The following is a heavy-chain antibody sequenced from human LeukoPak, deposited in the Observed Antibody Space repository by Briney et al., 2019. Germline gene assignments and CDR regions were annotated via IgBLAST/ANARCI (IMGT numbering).Heavy chain of an antibody. V-gene: IGHV3-21*01. J-gene: IGHJ4*02. Sequence: GGSLRLSCAASGYTFSSYSMNWVRHAPGRGRGWGSSISCSRSYIYYTDSVRGRLTISGENAENSLYLEMNTLRAAHTAVYFCARWDCNGRRCYLSPTILDYWGQGTLVTVSS. CDR2: ISCSRSYI. CDR3: ARWDCNGRRCYLSPTILDY. CDR1: GYTFSSYS. D-gene: IGHD2-15*01.